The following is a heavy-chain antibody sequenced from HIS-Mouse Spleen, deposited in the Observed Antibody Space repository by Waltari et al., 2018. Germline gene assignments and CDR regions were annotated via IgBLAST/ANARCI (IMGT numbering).Heavy chain of an antibody. D-gene: IGHD6-13*01. CDR3: AREIPYSSSWYDWYFDL. J-gene: IGHJ2*01. V-gene: IGHV4-39*07. Sequence: QLQLQESGPGLVKPSETLSLTCTVSGGSISSSSYYWGWIRQPPGKGLEWIGSIYYSGRPYYNPSLKSRVTIPVDTSKNQFSLKLSSVTAADTAVYYCAREIPYSSSWYDWYFDLWGRGTLVTVSS. CDR2: IYYSGRP. CDR1: GGSISSSSYY.